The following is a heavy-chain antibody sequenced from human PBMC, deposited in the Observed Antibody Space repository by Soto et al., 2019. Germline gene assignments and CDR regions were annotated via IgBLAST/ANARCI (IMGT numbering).Heavy chain of an antibody. D-gene: IGHD4-4*01. CDR2: IYSGGTT. CDR3: ARFTGMSTVTSGG. CDR1: GFTVSSNY. V-gene: IGHV3-66*01. Sequence: EVQLVESGGGLVQPGGSLRLSCEASGFTVSSNYMSWVRQAPGKGLEWDSVIYSGGTTYYADSVKGRFTISRDNARNTRLRQMKSPRVEDTGVYYCARFTGMSTVTSGGWCQGTMGTVSS. J-gene: IGHJ3*01.